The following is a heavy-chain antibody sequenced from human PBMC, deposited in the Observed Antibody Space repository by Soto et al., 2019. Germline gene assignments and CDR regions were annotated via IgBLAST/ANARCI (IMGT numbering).Heavy chain of an antibody. V-gene: IGHV1-18*04. Sequence: QVRLVQSGGEVRNPGASVKVSCKASGFTFSYYGVSWVRQAPGQGLEWMGFTNAHTDRSGTSKKFHGRVTLSTDTSTNTAYMELRSLRSDDTAVYFCARDPAGLYLFDYWGQGTLLTVSS. CDR1: GFTFSYYG. D-gene: IGHD2-2*01. CDR2: TNAHTDRS. J-gene: IGHJ4*02. CDR3: ARDPAGLYLFDY.